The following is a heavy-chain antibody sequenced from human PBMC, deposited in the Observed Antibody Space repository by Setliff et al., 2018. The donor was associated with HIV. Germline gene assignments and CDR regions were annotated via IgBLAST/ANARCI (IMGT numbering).Heavy chain of an antibody. V-gene: IGHV4-4*07. J-gene: IGHJ4*02. CDR2: IYTSGST. D-gene: IGHD3-3*01. CDR3: ARDGFWSGYIDY. CDR1: GGSISSFY. Sequence: KTSETLSLTCTVSGGSISSFYWSWIRQPAGKGLEWIGRIYTSGSTNYNPSLKSRVTMSVDTSKNQFSLKLSSVTAADTAVYYCARDGFWSGYIDYWGQGTLVTVSS.